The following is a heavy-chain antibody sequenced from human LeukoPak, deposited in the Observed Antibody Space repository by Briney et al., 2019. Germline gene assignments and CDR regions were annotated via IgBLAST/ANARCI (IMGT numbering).Heavy chain of an antibody. CDR2: INSRGST. Sequence: SETLSLTCTASGGSISCSDYFWSWSRQPAGKGLEWIGRINSRGSTNYNPSLKSRVTLSVDTSKNQFSLKLTSVTVADTAVYYCARYRLGWFDPWGQGTLVTVSS. CDR3: ARYRLGWFDP. D-gene: IGHD6-25*01. V-gene: IGHV4-61*02. CDR1: GGSISCSDYF. J-gene: IGHJ5*02.